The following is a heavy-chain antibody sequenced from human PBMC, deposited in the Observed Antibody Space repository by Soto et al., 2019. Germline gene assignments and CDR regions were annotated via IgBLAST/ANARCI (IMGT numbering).Heavy chain of an antibody. CDR2: ISYDGSNK. Sequence: QVQLVESGGGVVQPGRSLRLSCAASGFTFSSYGMHWVRQAPGKGLEWVAVISYDGSNKYYAGSVKGRFTISSDNSKNTLYLQMNSLRAEDTAVYYCAKDLRYCSSTSCPPGYYYYGMDVWGQGTTVTVSS. CDR3: AKDLRYCSSTSCPPGYYYYGMDV. J-gene: IGHJ6*02. V-gene: IGHV3-30*18. CDR1: GFTFSSYG. D-gene: IGHD2-2*01.